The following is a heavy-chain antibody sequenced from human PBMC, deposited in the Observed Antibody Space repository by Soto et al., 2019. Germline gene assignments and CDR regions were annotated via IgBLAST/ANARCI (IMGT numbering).Heavy chain of an antibody. J-gene: IGHJ6*02. CDR2: VYYSGST. CDR3: ARSGSGSYSPYYYYYGMDV. CDR1: GGFISSYY. V-gene: IGHV4-59*08. D-gene: IGHD3-10*01. Sequence: SETLSLTCTVSGGFISSYYWSWIRQPPGRGLEWIGYVYYSGSTNYNPSLKSRVTIAVDTSKNQFSLKLSSVTAADTAVYYCARSGSGSYSPYYYYYGMDVWGQGTTVT.